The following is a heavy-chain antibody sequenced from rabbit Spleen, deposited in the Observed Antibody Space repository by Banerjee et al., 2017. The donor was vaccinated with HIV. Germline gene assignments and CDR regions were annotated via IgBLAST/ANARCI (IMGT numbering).Heavy chain of an antibody. CDR3: VREAGYAGYGDGNL. D-gene: IGHD7-1*01. V-gene: IGHV1S40*01. Sequence: QSLEESGGDLVKPGASLTLTCTASGVSFSSNHYMCWVRQAPGKGLEWIACIEGGSSAFSYFASWAKGRFTISKTSSTTVTLQMTSLTAADTATYFCVREAGYAGYGDGNLWGQGTLVTVS. CDR1: GVSFSSNHY. CDR2: IEGGSSAFS. J-gene: IGHJ4*01.